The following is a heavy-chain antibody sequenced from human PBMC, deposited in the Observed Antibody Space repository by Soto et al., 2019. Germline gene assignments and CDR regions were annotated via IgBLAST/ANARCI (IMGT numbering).Heavy chain of an antibody. V-gene: IGHV4-61*01. CDR2: IYYSGST. CDR1: GGTVISRSYY. CDR3: ARDYYDFWSGSIVDYGMDV. Sequence: SETLSLTCTVSGGTVISRSYYWSWIRQPPGKGLEWIGYIYYSGSTNYNPSLKSRVTISVDTSKNQFSLKLSSVTAADTAVYYCARDYYDFWSGSIVDYGMDVWGQGTTVTVSS. D-gene: IGHD3-3*01. J-gene: IGHJ6*02.